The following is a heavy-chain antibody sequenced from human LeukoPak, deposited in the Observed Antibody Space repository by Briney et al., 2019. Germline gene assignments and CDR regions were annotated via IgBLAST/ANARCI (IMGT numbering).Heavy chain of an antibody. CDR1: GGTFISYA. V-gene: IGHV1-69*06. J-gene: IGHJ4*02. D-gene: IGHD5-24*01. CDR3: ARDPIGGYNTNFDY. Sequence: GASVKVSCKASGGTFISYAISWVRQAPGQGLEWMGGIIPIFGTANYAQKFQGRVTITADKSTSTAYMELSSLRSEDTAVYYCARDPIGGYNTNFDYWGQGTLVTVSS. CDR2: IIPIFGTA.